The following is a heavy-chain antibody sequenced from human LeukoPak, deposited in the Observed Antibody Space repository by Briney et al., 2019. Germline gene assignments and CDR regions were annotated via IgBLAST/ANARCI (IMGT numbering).Heavy chain of an antibody. J-gene: IGHJ4*02. V-gene: IGHV4-59*01. CDR3: ARDGGKVQD. Sequence: SETLSLTCTVSGGSISSYYWSWVRQPPGKGLGWIGYIYYSGSTNYNPSLKSRVTISVDTPKNQFSLKLSSVTAADTAVYYCARDGGKVQDWGQGTLVTVSS. CDR1: GGSISSYY. D-gene: IGHD1-1*01. CDR2: IYYSGST.